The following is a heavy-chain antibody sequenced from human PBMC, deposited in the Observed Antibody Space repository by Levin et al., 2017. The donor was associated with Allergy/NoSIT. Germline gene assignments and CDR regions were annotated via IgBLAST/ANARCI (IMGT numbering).Heavy chain of an antibody. CDR2: INHSGST. CDR1: GGSFSGYY. CDR3: ARGSGVVPAKTSCGDY. J-gene: IGHJ4*02. V-gene: IGHV4-34*01. Sequence: PSETLSLTCAVYGGSFSGYYWSWIRQSPGKGLEWIGEINHSGSTNYKSSLKRRVIISIDTSKKQFSLKLTSVTAADTAVYYCARGSGVVPAKTSCGDYWGQGTLVTVSS. D-gene: IGHD2-2*01.